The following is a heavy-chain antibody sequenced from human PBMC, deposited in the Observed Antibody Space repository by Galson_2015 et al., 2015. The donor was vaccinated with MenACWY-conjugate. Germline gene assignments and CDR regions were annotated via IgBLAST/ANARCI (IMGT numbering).Heavy chain of an antibody. CDR3: AKDALSDTTGRTWSYYGMDV. J-gene: IGHJ6*02. D-gene: IGHD1-1*01. Sequence: SLRLSCAASGFTFSRYWMSWVRQIPGKGLEWVANIKQDGSETHYVGSVKGRFTISRDNAKNSVYLQMNNLRAEDTAVYYCAKDALSDTTGRTWSYYGMDVWGQGTTVPVSS. V-gene: IGHV3-7*03. CDR1: GFTFSRYW. CDR2: IKQDGSET.